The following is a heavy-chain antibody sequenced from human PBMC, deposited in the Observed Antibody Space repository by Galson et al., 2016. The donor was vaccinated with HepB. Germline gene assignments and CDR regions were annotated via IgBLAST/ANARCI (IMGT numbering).Heavy chain of an antibody. CDR2: INQDESEK. V-gene: IGHV3-7*03. D-gene: IGHD4-23*01. J-gene: IGHJ4*02. Sequence: SLRLSCAASGFTFSRYWMSWVRLAPGQGLEWVGQINQDESEKYYLDSMKGRFTISRDNAKNSLYLQVNSLRAEDTAVYHCAGDVNGGYFDLWGQGTLVSVFS. CDR1: GFTFSRYW. CDR3: AGDVNGGYFDL.